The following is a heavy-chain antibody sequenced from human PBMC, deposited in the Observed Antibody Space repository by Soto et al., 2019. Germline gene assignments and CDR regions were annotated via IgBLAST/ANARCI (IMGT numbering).Heavy chain of an antibody. CDR2: IIPIFGTA. CDR1: GGTFSSYA. D-gene: IGHD1-26*01. J-gene: IGHJ3*02. CDR3: ARDRAPGVGATGRRAFDI. V-gene: IGHV1-69*13. Sequence: ASVKVSCKASGGTFSSYAISWVRQAPGQGLEWMGGIIPIFGTANYAQKFQGRVTITADESTSTAYMELSSLRSEDTAVYYCARDRAPGVGATGRRAFDIWGQGTIVTVS.